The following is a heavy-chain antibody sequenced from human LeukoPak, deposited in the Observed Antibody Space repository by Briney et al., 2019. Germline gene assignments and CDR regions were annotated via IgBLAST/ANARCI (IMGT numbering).Heavy chain of an antibody. V-gene: IGHV4-59*01. CDR3: ARDYGGKFDY. J-gene: IGHJ4*02. CDR1: RGSISSFY. CDR2: ISYSGNT. Sequence: SETLSLTCTVSRGSISSFYWSWIRQPPGKGLEWIGYISYSGNTKYNPSLKSRVTISVDTSKNQFSLKLSSVTAADTAVYHCARDYGGKFDYWGQGTLVTVSS. D-gene: IGHD4-23*01.